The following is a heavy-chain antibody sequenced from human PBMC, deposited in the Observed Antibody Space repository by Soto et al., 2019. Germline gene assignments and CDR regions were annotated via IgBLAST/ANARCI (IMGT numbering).Heavy chain of an antibody. V-gene: IGHV4-59*01. CDR2: IYYSGST. CDR1: GGSISSYY. CDR3: ARAKSTYYYYYGMDV. Sequence: QVQLQESGPGLVKPSETLSLTCTVSGGSISSYYWSWTRQPPGKGLEWIGYIYYSGSTNYNPSLKSRVTISVDTSKNQFSLKLSSVTAADTAVYYCARAKSTYYYYYGMDVWGQGTTVTVSS. J-gene: IGHJ6*02.